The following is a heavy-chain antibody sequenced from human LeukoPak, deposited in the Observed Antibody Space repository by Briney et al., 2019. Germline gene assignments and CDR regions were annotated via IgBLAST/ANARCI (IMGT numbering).Heavy chain of an antibody. CDR1: GFTFSSYA. CDR3: ASPQWLAGVDY. CDR2: ISYDGSNK. Sequence: GGSLRLSCAASGFTFSSYAMHWVRQAPGKELEWVAVISYDGSNKYYADSVKGRFTISRDNSKNTLYLQMNSLRAEDTAVYYCASPQWLAGVDYWGQGTLVTVSS. J-gene: IGHJ4*02. V-gene: IGHV3-30*04. D-gene: IGHD6-19*01.